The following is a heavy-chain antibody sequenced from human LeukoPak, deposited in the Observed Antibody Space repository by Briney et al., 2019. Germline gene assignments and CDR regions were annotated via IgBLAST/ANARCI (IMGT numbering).Heavy chain of an antibody. J-gene: IGHJ6*03. CDR1: GFTFSSYW. V-gene: IGHV3-7*01. D-gene: IGHD6-13*01. Sequence: GGSLRLSCAASGFTFSSYWMSWVRQAPGKGLEWVANIKQDGSEKYYVDSVKGRFTISRDNAKNSLYLQMNSLRAEDTAVYYCAGGSPGTFYYYYMDVWGKGTTVTVSS. CDR3: AGGSPGTFYYYYMDV. CDR2: IKQDGSEK.